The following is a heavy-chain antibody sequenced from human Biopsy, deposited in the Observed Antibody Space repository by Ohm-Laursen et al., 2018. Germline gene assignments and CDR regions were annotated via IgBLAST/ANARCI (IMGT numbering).Heavy chain of an antibody. CDR2: ITSRSSCI. D-gene: IGHD1-1*01. CDR3: AKDVRVKVQLDGMDV. V-gene: IGHV3-9*01. J-gene: IGHJ6*02. Sequence: SLRLSCAASGFTLNDYAMNWVRQAPGKGLAWASGITSRSSCISYADSVKGRFTVSRDNAKKLLYLQMNSLRAEDTALYYCAKDVRVKVQLDGMDVWGQGTTVTVSS. CDR1: GFTLNDYA.